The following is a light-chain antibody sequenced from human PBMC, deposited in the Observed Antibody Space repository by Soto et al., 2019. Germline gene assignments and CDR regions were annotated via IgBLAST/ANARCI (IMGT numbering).Light chain of an antibody. CDR3: QQYGRTSWT. CDR2: GAS. J-gene: IGKJ1*01. CDR1: QSVSTNF. V-gene: IGKV3-20*01. Sequence: EIVLTQSPGTLSLSPGEGATLSCRASQSVSTNFFAWYQQKPGQAPRLLIYGASTRATGIPDRFSGSGSGTDFTLPISRLEPEDFAVYYCQQYGRTSWTFGQGTKVEI.